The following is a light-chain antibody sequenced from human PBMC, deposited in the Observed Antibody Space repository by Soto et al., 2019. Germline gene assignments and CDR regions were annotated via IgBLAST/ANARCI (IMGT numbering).Light chain of an antibody. V-gene: IGLV2-14*01. Sequence: QSVLTQPASVSGFPGQSITISCTGSGSDIGAYNYVSWYQQHPGKAPKLLIHGVTRRPSGVSSRFSASKSAYTASLTISGLQAEDEANYYCSSFTTSYFYVFGPGTKVTVL. CDR3: SSFTTSYFYV. CDR2: GVT. J-gene: IGLJ1*01. CDR1: GSDIGAYNY.